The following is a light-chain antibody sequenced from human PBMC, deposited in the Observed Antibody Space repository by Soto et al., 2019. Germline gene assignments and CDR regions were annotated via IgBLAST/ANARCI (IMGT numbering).Light chain of an antibody. CDR2: DAS. Sequence: DIQMTQSPSTLSASVGDRVTITCRASQSISSWLAWYQQKAGQAPKLLIYDASNLESGVPSRFSGSGSGTDFSLTISRLEPEDFAVYYCQQHGDSPITFGQGTKVDIK. CDR3: QQHGDSPIT. CDR1: QSISSW. V-gene: IGKV1-5*01. J-gene: IGKJ1*01.